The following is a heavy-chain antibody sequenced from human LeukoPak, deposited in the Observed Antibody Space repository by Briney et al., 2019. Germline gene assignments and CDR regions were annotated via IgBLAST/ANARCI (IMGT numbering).Heavy chain of an antibody. V-gene: IGHV3-23*01. CDR1: GFTFSTYA. Sequence: GGSLRLSCAASGFTFSTYAMSWVRQAPGKGLEWVSAISDNGGRTYYAGSVKGRFTISRDNSKNTVYLQMNSLRGEDTAVYYCAREVKGIHPYYGMDVWGQGTTVTVSS. D-gene: IGHD1-14*01. CDR2: ISDNGGRT. CDR3: AREVKGIHPYYGMDV. J-gene: IGHJ6*02.